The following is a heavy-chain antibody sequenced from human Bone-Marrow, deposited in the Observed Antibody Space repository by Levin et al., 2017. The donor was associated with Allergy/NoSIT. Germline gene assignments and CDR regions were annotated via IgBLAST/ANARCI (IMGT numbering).Heavy chain of an antibody. V-gene: IGHV1-24*01. Sequence: AASVKVSCKVSGDTLTELSMHWVRQLPGKGLEWMAGIDREADETFYAEQFEGRLTMTEDTSTDTAYMDLSSLRFDDTAVYYCATGKSSDWSGFDFWGQGTMVTVSS. D-gene: IGHD6-19*01. J-gene: IGHJ3*01. CDR2: IDREADET. CDR1: GDTLTELS. CDR3: ATGKSSDWSGFDF.